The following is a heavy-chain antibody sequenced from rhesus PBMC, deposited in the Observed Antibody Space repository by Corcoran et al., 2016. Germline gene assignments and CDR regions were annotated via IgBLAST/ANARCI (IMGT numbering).Heavy chain of an antibody. J-gene: IGHJ2*01. Sequence: EVQLVESGGGLVQPGGSLRLSCAASGFTFSNYWMSWVRQARGKGLEWVGFIKNKADGGTAAYAGSVKGGFTISRDDSKNTLYLQMNSLKTEDTAVYYCARQIAAAGKGYFDLWGPGTPITISS. V-gene: IGHV3S11*01. D-gene: IGHD6-25*01. CDR2: IKNKADGGTA. CDR3: ARQIAAAGKGYFDL. CDR1: GFTFSNYW.